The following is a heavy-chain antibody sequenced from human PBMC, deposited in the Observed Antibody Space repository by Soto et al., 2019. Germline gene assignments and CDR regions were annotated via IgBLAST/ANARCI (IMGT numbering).Heavy chain of an antibody. CDR3: GGAIFECSPQYPMDA. D-gene: IGHD3-3*01. CDR1: GDNFVKYG. CDR2: ISPYNGTT. J-gene: IGHJ6*02. Sequence: QVQLVQSGAEVKKPGASVKVSCKASGDNFVKYGITWVRQAPGQGLEWMGGISPYNGTTKYAQKIQGRVSMTSDTLTTTAYVDLVSLSSDDTALDYGGGAIFECSPQYPMDAWGQGTTVTVSS. V-gene: IGHV1-18*01.